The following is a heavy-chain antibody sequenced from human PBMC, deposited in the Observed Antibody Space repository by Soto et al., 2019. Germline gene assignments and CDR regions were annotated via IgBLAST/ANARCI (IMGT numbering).Heavy chain of an antibody. CDR1: GGSFSGYY. CDR2: INHSGST. V-gene: IGHV4-34*01. Sequence: ETLSLTCAVYGGSFSGYYWSWIRQPPGKGLEWIGEINHSGSTNYNPSLKSRVTISVDTSKNQFSLKLSSVTAADTAVYYCARGRAYYYGSGSRYFVPWGQGTLVTVSS. D-gene: IGHD3-10*01. J-gene: IGHJ5*02. CDR3: ARGRAYYYGSGSRYFVP.